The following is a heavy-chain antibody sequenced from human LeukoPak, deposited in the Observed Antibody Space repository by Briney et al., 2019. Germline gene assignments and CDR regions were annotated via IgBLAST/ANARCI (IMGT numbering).Heavy chain of an antibody. V-gene: IGHV3-7*03. D-gene: IGHD1-26*01. CDR2: IKQDGSER. Sequence: GGSLRLSCATSGFTFSNFAMNWVRQAPGKGLEWVANIKQDGSERYCVDSVKGRFTISRDNAKNSVFLQMNSLRAEDTAVYYCARDPNLYSGTYDTYWGQGTLVTVSS. CDR3: ARDPNLYSGTYDTY. J-gene: IGHJ4*02. CDR1: GFTFSNFA.